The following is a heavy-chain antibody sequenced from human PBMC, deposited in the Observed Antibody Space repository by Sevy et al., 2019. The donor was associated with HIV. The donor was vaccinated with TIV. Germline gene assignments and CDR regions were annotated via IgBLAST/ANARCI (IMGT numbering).Heavy chain of an antibody. D-gene: IGHD6-13*01. CDR2: IYYSGST. CDR3: ARDSGRGYSSSWYYFDY. V-gene: IGHV4-30-4*01. CDR1: GGSISSGDYY. Sequence: SETLSLTCTVSGGSISSGDYYWSWIRQPPGKGLEWIGYIYYSGSTHYNPSLKSRVTISVDTSKNQFSLKLSSVTAADTAVYYCARDSGRGYSSSWYYFDYWGQGTLVTVSS. J-gene: IGHJ4*02.